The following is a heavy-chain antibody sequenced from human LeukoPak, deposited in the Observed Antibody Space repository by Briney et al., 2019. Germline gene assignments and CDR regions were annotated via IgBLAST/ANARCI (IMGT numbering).Heavy chain of an antibody. CDR3: AAQASPKLYFDY. V-gene: IGHV3-23*01. CDR1: GFTFSRYA. Sequence: GGSLRLSWAASGFTFSRYAMGWVRQAPGKWLEWVSSISATGADTYYPDSVKGRFTISRDNSKNTLYLQMNSLRPEDTALYYCAAQASPKLYFDYWGQGTMVTVSS. J-gene: IGHJ4*02. CDR2: ISATGADT.